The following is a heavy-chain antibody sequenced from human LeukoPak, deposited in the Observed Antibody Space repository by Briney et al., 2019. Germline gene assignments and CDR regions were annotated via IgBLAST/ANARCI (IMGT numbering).Heavy chain of an antibody. CDR3: ARLASGYFDWLSYFDF. D-gene: IGHD3-9*01. CDR2: IYGDDDK. Sequence: SGPTLVKPTQTRTLTCTFSGFSLTTSEVGVGWIRQPPGKALEWIGLIYGDDDKRYSPSLRSRITITKDTSKNQVVLVMTNVDPMDTATYYCARLASGYFDWLSYFDFWGQGTLVTVSS. J-gene: IGHJ4*02. CDR1: GFSLTTSEVG. V-gene: IGHV2-5*02.